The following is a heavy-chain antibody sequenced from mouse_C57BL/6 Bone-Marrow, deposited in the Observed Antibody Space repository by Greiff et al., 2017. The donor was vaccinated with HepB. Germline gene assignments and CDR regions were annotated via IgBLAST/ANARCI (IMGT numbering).Heavy chain of an antibody. Sequence: VQLQQSGPELVKPGASVKMSCKASGYTFTDYNMHWVKQSHGKSLEWIGYINPNNGGTSYNQKFKGKATLTVNKSSSTAYMELRSLTSEDSAVYYCARGYYYGSSYAMDYWGQGTSVTVSS. CDR1: GYTFTDYN. CDR2: INPNNGGT. V-gene: IGHV1-22*01. CDR3: ARGYYYGSSYAMDY. D-gene: IGHD1-1*01. J-gene: IGHJ4*01.